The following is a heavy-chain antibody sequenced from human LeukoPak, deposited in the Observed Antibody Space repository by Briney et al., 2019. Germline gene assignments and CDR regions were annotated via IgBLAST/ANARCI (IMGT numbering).Heavy chain of an antibody. V-gene: IGHV5-51*01. J-gene: IGHJ4*02. D-gene: IGHD6-13*01. CDR2: IYPGDSDT. Sequence: GESLKISCMASGYTFSNYWIGWVRQMPGKGLEWMGIIYPGDSDTRYSPSFQGQVTISADKSISTAYLQWSSLKASDTAMYYCARVTAAETFPPYYFDYWGQGTLVTVSS. CDR1: GYTFSNYW. CDR3: ARVTAAETFPPYYFDY.